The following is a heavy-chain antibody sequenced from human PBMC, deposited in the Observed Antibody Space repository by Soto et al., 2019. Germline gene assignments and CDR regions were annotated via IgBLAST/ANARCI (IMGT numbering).Heavy chain of an antibody. D-gene: IGHD2-15*01. Sequence: QVQRVQSGAEVKKPGSSVKVSCKASGGTFSSYAISWVRQAPGQGLEWMGGIITIFGTANYAQKFQGRVTITSDESTSTAYMELSSLRSEDTAVYYCAREGYCSGGSCLNWFDPWGQGTLVTVSS. V-gene: IGHV1-69*01. CDR3: AREGYCSGGSCLNWFDP. J-gene: IGHJ5*02. CDR2: IITIFGTA. CDR1: GGTFSSYA.